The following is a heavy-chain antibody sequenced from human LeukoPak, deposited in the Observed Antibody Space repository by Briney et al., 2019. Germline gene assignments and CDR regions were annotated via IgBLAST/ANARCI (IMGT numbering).Heavy chain of an antibody. D-gene: IGHD5-24*01. CDR2: INHSGST. CDR1: GGSFSGYY. Sequence: PSETLSLTCAVYGGSFSGYYWSWIRQPPGKGLEWIGEINHSGSTNYNPSLKSRVPISVDTSKNQFSLKLRSVTAADTAVYFCARHGRRWLQPGAFDIWGQGTMDTDSS. V-gene: IGHV4-34*01. J-gene: IGHJ3*02. CDR3: ARHGRRWLQPGAFDI.